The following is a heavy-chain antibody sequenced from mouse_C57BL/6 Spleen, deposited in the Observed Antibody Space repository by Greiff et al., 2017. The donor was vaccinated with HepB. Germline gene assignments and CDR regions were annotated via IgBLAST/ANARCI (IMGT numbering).Heavy chain of an antibody. J-gene: IGHJ2*01. D-gene: IGHD2-1*01. Sequence: EVQRVESGGGLVKPGGSLKLSCAASGFTFSSYAMSWVRQTPEKRLEWVATISDGGSYTYYPHNLKGRFTISRDKAKNNLYLQMSHLKSEDTAMYDCARDFSYGNYGYWGQGTTLTVSS. V-gene: IGHV5-4*01. CDR2: ISDGGSYT. CDR1: GFTFSSYA. CDR3: ARDFSYGNYGY.